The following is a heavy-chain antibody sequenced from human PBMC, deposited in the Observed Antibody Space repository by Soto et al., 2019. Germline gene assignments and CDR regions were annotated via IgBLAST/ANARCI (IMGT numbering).Heavy chain of an antibody. CDR1: GDTLTELS. CDR2: FDPEDGET. J-gene: IGHJ3*02. CDR3: ATIKGSYRYTSAFDI. Sequence: GASVKVSCKVSGDTLTELSMHWVRQAPGKGLEWMGGFDPEDGETIYAQKFQGRVTMTEDTSTDTAYMELSSLRSEDTAVYYCATIKGSYRYTSAFDIWGQGTMVTVSS. V-gene: IGHV1-24*01. D-gene: IGHD3-16*02.